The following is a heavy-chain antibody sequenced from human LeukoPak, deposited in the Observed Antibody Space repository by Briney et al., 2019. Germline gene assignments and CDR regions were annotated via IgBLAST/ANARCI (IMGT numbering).Heavy chain of an antibody. CDR1: GYSISSYY. Sequence: SETLSLTCTVSGYSISSYYWSWIRQPPGKGLEWIGYIYYSGSTNYNPSLKSRVTISVDTSKNQFSLKLSSVTAADTAVYYCARGGYDFWSGYGFDPWGQGTLVTVSS. CDR3: ARGGYDFWSGYGFDP. CDR2: IYYSGST. V-gene: IGHV4-59*01. J-gene: IGHJ5*02. D-gene: IGHD3-3*01.